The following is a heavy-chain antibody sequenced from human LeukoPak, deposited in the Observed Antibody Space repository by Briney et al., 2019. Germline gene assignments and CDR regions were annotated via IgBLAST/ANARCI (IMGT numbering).Heavy chain of an antibody. J-gene: IGHJ4*02. CDR3: ARGFDDFWSGYYPYYFDY. V-gene: IGHV4-4*07. CDR2: IYTSGST. D-gene: IGHD3-3*01. CDR1: GGSISSYY. Sequence: SETLFLTCTVSGGSISSYYWSWIRQPAGKGLEWIGRIYTSGSTNYNPSLKSRVTMSVDTSKNQFSLKLSSVTAADTAVYYCARGFDDFWSGYYPYYFDYWGQGTLVTVSS.